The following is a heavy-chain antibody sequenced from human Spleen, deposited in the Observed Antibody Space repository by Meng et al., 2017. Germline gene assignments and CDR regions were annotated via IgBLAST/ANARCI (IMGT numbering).Heavy chain of an antibody. CDR2: IHHSGST. CDR3: ARGPTTMAHDFDY. Sequence: TFSNSWMNWVRQAPGKGLEWIGEIHHSGSTYYNPSLKSRITMSVDTSKNQFYLKLSSVTAADSAVYYCARGPTTMAHDFDYWGQGTLVTVSS. J-gene: IGHJ4*02. CDR1: TFSNS. D-gene: IGHD4-11*01. V-gene: IGHV4-55*08.